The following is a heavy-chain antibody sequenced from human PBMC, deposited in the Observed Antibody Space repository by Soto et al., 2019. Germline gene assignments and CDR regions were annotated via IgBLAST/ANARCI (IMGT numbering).Heavy chain of an antibody. J-gene: IGHJ4*02. CDR3: AKDQGERNFDY. V-gene: IGHV3-30*18. Sequence: GGSLRLSCAASGFTFSSYGMHWVRQAPGKGLEWVAVISYDGSNKYYADSVKGRFTISRDNSKNTLYLQMNSLRAEDTAVYYCAKDQGERNFDYWGQGTLVTVSS. CDR1: GFTFSSYG. D-gene: IGHD1-1*01. CDR2: ISYDGSNK.